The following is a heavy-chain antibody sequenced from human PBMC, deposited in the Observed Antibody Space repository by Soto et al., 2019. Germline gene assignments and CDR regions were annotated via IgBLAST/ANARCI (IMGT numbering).Heavy chain of an antibody. CDR3: ARAQQLAPQNIFDY. V-gene: IGHV3-11*06. D-gene: IGHD6-13*01. CDR1: GFTITDYY. Sequence: PGGSLRLSCAASGFTITDYYMSWIRQAPGKGLEWVSYISRSSSSSSSYTNYADSVKGRFTISRDNAKNSLYLQMNSLRAEDTAVYYCARAQQLAPQNIFDYWGQGALVTVSS. CDR2: ISRSSSSSSSYT. J-gene: IGHJ4*02.